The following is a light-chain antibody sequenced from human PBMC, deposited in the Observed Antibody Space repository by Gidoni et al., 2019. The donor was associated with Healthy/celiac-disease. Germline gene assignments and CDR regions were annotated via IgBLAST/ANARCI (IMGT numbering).Light chain of an antibody. CDR1: QSNNRY. Sequence: DIEMTQSPSSLSASVGNRVTITCRASQSNNRYLNWYQQKPGKAPKLRIFAASSLQRGVTSSFSGSGFGPDLTSPIRTLQPGDFATYFFQQSYRIPFPFGHGTKVEIK. CDR3: QQSYRIPFP. J-gene: IGKJ3*01. CDR2: AAS. V-gene: IGKV1-39*01.